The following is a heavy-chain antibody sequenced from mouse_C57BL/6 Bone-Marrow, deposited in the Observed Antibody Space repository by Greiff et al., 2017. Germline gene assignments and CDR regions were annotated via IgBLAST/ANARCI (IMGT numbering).Heavy chain of an antibody. Sequence: EVQRVESGGGLVQPKGSLKLSCAASGFSFNTYAMNWVRQAPGKGLEWVARIRSKSNNYATYYADSVKDRFTISRDDSESMLYLQMNNLKTEDTAMYYCVRQNYSNPFAYWGQGTLVTVSA. D-gene: IGHD2-5*01. J-gene: IGHJ3*01. CDR1: GFSFNTYA. V-gene: IGHV10-1*01. CDR2: IRSKSNNYAT. CDR3: VRQNYSNPFAY.